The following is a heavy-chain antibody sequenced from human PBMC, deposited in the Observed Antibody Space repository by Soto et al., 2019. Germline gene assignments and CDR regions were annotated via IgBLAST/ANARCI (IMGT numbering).Heavy chain of an antibody. Sequence: ASVKVSCKASGYTFTGYYMHWVRQAPGQGLEWMGWINPNSGGTNYAQKFQGWVTMTRDTSISTAYMELSRLRSDDTAVYYCARDGGDGYNLYYFDYWGQGTLVTVSS. CDR3: ARDGGDGYNLYYFDY. J-gene: IGHJ4*02. CDR1: GYTFTGYY. V-gene: IGHV1-2*04. CDR2: INPNSGGT. D-gene: IGHD5-12*01.